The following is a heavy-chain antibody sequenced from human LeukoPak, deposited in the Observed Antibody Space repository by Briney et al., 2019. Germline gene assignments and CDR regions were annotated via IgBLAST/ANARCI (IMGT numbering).Heavy chain of an antibody. V-gene: IGHV3-7*01. Sequence: GGSLRLSCVDSGFTFSRYWMSWVRKAPGKGLEWVANIKQDGSERYYVDSVKGRFTISRDNAKNSLYLQMNSLRAEDTAVYYCARDLAYYDFGYFDYWGQGTLVTVSS. J-gene: IGHJ4*02. D-gene: IGHD3-3*01. CDR1: GFTFSRYW. CDR3: ARDLAYYDFGYFDY. CDR2: IKQDGSER.